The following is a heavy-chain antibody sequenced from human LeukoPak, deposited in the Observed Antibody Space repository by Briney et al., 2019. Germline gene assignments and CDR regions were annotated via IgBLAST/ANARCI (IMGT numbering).Heavy chain of an antibody. D-gene: IGHD6-19*01. Sequence: VSGPTLVNPTQTLTLTCTFSGFSLSTSGMCVSWIRQPPGKALEWLARFDWDDDKYYSTSLKTRLTISKDTSKNQVVLTMTNMDPVDTATYYCARMTPSSGWYPWFDPWGQGTLVTVSS. CDR3: ARMTPSSGWYPWFDP. J-gene: IGHJ5*02. CDR1: GFSLSTSGMC. CDR2: FDWDDDK. V-gene: IGHV2-70*11.